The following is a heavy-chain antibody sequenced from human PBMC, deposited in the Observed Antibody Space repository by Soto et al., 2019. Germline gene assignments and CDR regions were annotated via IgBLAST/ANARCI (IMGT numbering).Heavy chain of an antibody. Sequence: PGESLKISCNGSGYSFTIYCISWVLQMPGKGLEWMGRIDPSDSYTNYSPSFQGHVTISADKSISTAYLQWSSLKASDTAMYYCARIAVAYAFDIWGQGTMVTVSS. J-gene: IGHJ3*02. CDR1: GYSFTIYC. CDR2: IDPSDSYT. CDR3: ARIAVAYAFDI. V-gene: IGHV5-10-1*01. D-gene: IGHD6-19*01.